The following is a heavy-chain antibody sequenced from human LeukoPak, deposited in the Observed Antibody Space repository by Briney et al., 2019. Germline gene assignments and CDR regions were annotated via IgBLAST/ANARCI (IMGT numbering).Heavy chain of an antibody. V-gene: IGHV4-34*01. CDR2: INHSGST. D-gene: IGHD6-13*01. Sequence: SETLSLTCAVYGGSFSGYYWSWIRQPPGKGLEWIGEINHSGSTNYNPSLKSRVTISVDTSKNQFSLKLSSVTAADTAVYYCARAQAAGTSYYYYYGMDVWGQGTTVTVSS. CDR3: ARAQAAGTSYYYYYGMDV. CDR1: GGSFSGYY. J-gene: IGHJ6*02.